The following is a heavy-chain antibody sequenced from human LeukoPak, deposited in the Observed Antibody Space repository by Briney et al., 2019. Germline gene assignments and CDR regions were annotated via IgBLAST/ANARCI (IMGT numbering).Heavy chain of an antibody. CDR1: GFTLSIYW. CDR2: INQDGSEK. J-gene: IGHJ3*02. V-gene: IGHV3-7*03. D-gene: IGHD3-22*01. CDR3: AAGYYYDTSGYSDNDAFDI. Sequence: GGSLRLSCAASGFTLSIYWMTWVRQAPGKGLEWVANINQDGSEKYYVDSVKGRFTISRDNARNSLYLQMHRLRAEDTAVYYCAAGYYYDTSGYSDNDAFDIWGQGTMVTVSS.